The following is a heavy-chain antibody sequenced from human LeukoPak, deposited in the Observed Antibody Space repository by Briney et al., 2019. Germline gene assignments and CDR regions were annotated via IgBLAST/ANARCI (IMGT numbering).Heavy chain of an antibody. CDR3: VKDLRGGGYYTSFDY. CDR1: RFSFSTCA. D-gene: IGHD3-10*01. V-gene: IGHV3-64D*09. Sequence: GGSLTLSCSASRFSFSTCAMLWVPQAPGKGLEHVSTINTNGDDTYYAGSVKGRFTISRDNSKRTLYLQMSSLRAEDTAVYYCVKDLRGGGYYTSFDYWGQGTLVTVSS. J-gene: IGHJ4*02. CDR2: INTNGDDT.